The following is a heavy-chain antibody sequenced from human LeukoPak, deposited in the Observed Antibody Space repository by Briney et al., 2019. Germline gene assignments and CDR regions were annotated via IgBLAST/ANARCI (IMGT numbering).Heavy chain of an antibody. D-gene: IGHD1-14*01. Sequence: GGSLRLSCAASGFTFSDYAMSWVRQGPGKGLAWVSSISAGGDYTYYADSVKGRFTISRDNSKNTLYLQMNSLRAEDTAVYFCARTSRDFNECDYWGQGTLVTVSS. CDR1: GFTFSDYA. CDR2: ISAGGDYT. J-gene: IGHJ4*02. CDR3: ARTSRDFNECDY. V-gene: IGHV3-23*01.